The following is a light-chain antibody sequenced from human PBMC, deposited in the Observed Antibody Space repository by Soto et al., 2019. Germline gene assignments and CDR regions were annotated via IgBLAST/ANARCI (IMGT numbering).Light chain of an antibody. Sequence: GDRVTITFRASQGVRSYLAWFQQRPGKAPKLLIFGASTLQNGVPARFSGGGFGTEFTLTITSLQPEDFATYYCHQVYTYPRTFGQGTKVDIK. CDR1: QGVRSY. CDR3: HQVYTYPRT. CDR2: GAS. V-gene: IGKV1-9*01. J-gene: IGKJ1*01.